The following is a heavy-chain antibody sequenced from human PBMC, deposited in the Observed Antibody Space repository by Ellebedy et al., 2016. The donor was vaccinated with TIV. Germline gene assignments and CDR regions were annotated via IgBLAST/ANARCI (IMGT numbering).Heavy chain of an antibody. CDR3: AREHDSSGYHYYYYGMDV. D-gene: IGHD3-22*01. CDR1: GGTFSSYA. V-gene: IGHV1-69*13. J-gene: IGHJ6*02. Sequence: ASVKVSCKASGGTFSSYAISWVRQAPGQGLEWMGGIIPIFGTANYAQKFQGRVTITADESTSTAYMELSSLRSEDTAVYYCAREHDSSGYHYYYYGMDVWGQGTTVTVSS. CDR2: IIPIFGTA.